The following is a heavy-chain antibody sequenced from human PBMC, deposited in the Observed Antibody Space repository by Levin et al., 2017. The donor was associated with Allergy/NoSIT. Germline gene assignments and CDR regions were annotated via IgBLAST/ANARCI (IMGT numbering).Heavy chain of an antibody. CDR1: GYTFTGYY. J-gene: IGHJ4*02. CDR2: INPNSGGT. V-gene: IGHV1-2*02. Sequence: GESLKISCKASGYTFTGYYMHWVRQAPGQGLEWMGWINPNSGGTNYAQKFQGRVTMTRDTSISTAYMELSRLRSDDTAVYYCARDPESIVVVPAAMDKYWGQGTLVTVSS. CDR3: ARDPESIVVVPAAMDKY. D-gene: IGHD2-2*01.